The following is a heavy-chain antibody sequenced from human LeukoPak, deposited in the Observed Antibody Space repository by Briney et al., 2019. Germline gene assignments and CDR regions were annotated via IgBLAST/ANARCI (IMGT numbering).Heavy chain of an antibody. D-gene: IGHD3-3*01. CDR3: ARDLEQYYDFWTGYGVSMDV. J-gene: IGHJ6*04. CDR1: GFIFDDYG. CDR2: TSWNGGKT. V-gene: IGHV3-20*04. Sequence: GGSLRLSCVASGFIFDDYGMSWVRQAPGKGLEWVSGTSWNGGKTDYADSVKGRFTISRDNAKTSLYLQMNSLRAEDTALYYCARDLEQYYDFWTGYGVSMDVWGRGTPVTVSS.